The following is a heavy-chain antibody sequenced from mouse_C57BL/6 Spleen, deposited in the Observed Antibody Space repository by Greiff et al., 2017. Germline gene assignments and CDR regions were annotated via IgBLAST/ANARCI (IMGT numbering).Heavy chain of an antibody. Sequence: QVQLQQPGAELVKPGASVKMSCKASGYTFTRYWITWVKQRPGQGLEWIGDIYPGSGSTNYNEKFKSKATLTVDTSSSTAYLQLISLTSEDSAVYYCARLGAEGYAMDYWGQGTSVTVSS. V-gene: IGHV1-55*01. CDR3: ARLGAEGYAMDY. CDR1: GYTFTRYW. J-gene: IGHJ4*01. CDR2: IYPGSGST.